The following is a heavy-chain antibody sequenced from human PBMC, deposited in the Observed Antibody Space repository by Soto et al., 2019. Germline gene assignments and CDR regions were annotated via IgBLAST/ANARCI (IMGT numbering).Heavy chain of an antibody. D-gene: IGHD1-7*01. Sequence: QVQLVQSGAEVKKPGASVKGSCKASGYTFTSYAMHWVRQAPGQRLEWMGWINAGNGNTKYSQKFQGRVTITRDTSASTAYMELSSLRSEDTAVYYCARGGLELRGYYFDYWGQGTLVTVSS. CDR3: ARGGLELRGYYFDY. CDR2: INAGNGNT. V-gene: IGHV1-3*01. CDR1: GYTFTSYA. J-gene: IGHJ4*02.